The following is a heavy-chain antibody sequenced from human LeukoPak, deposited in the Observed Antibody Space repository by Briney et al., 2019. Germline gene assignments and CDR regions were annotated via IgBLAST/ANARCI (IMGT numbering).Heavy chain of an antibody. CDR3: ARELLSDDYGRGIYFDY. V-gene: IGHV1-46*01. CDR2: INPSGGST. J-gene: IGHJ4*02. D-gene: IGHD4-17*01. Sequence: ASVKVSCKASGYTFTSYYMHWVRQAPGQGLEWMGIINPSGGSTSYAQKFQGRVTMTRDMSTSTVYMELSSLRSEDTAVYYCARELLSDDYGRGIYFDYWGQGTLVTVSS. CDR1: GYTFTSYY.